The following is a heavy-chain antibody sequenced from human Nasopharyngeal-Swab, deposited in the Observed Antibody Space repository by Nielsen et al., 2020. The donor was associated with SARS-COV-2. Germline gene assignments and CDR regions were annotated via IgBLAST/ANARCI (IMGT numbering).Heavy chain of an antibody. CDR2: IGTAGDT. J-gene: IGHJ4*02. Sequence: GESLKISCAASGFTFSSYDMHWVRQATGKGLEWVSAIGTAGDTYYPGSVKGRFTISRENAKNSLYLQMNSLRAGDTAVYYCARDQILQEYYYDSSGYWGIDYWGQGTLVTVSS. CDR3: ARDQILQEYYYDSSGYWGIDY. D-gene: IGHD3-22*01. V-gene: IGHV3-13*01. CDR1: GFTFSSYD.